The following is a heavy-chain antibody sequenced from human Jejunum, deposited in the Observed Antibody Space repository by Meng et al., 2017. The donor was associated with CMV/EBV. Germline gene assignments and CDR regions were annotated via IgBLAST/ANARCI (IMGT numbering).Heavy chain of an antibody. CDR2: TYYRSKWYS. D-gene: IGHD6-13*01. CDR1: GDSVSSNTVA. CDR3: ARGEDSSLDY. Sequence: QLQQSGPGLVXXXXXPSLTCAISGDSVSSNTVAWNWIRLSPSRGLEWLGRTYYRSKWYSEYTVSVRSRISITPDTSKNQFSLQLTSVTPDDTAVYYCARGEDSSLDYWGQGTLVTVSS. V-gene: IGHV6-1*01. J-gene: IGHJ4*02.